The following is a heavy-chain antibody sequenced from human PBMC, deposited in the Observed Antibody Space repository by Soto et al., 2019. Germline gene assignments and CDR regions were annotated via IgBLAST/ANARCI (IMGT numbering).Heavy chain of an antibody. CDR3: AREIVVARGASYFDY. CDR2: IKQDGGEK. Sequence: GGSLRLSCVASGFTFSSYWMTWVRQAPGKGLEWVGNIKQDGGEKNYVEYVKGRFTISRDNAKNSVYLQMNSLRAEDTAVYYCAREIVVARGASYFDYWGPGTLVTVSS. D-gene: IGHD2-2*01. V-gene: IGHV3-7*04. CDR1: GFTFSSYW. J-gene: IGHJ4*02.